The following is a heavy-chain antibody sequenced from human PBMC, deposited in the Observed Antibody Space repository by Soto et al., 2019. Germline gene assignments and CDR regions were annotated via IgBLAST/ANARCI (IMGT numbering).Heavy chain of an antibody. J-gene: IGHJ5*02. Sequence: QVQLQESGPGLVKPSETLSLTCTVSGGSISSYYWSWIRQPPGKGLEWIGYIYYSGSTNYNPSLRSRVTISVDTSKNQFTLKLSSVTAADTAVYYCARTQLWFGDNWFDPWGQGTLVTVSS. CDR1: GGSISSYY. CDR2: IYYSGST. D-gene: IGHD3-10*01. V-gene: IGHV4-59*01. CDR3: ARTQLWFGDNWFDP.